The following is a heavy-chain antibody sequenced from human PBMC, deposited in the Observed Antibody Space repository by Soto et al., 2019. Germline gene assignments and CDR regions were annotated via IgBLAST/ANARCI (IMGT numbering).Heavy chain of an antibody. Sequence: QVQLVQSGAEVKKPAASVKVSCKASGYTFTSYAIHWVRQAPGQRLERMGWINAGNGNTKYSQKFQDRVTITRDTSASTAYMELSSLRSEDTAVYYCARDLGGWPDYWGQGTLVTVSS. D-gene: IGHD6-19*01. CDR1: GYTFTSYA. CDR2: INAGNGNT. CDR3: ARDLGGWPDY. J-gene: IGHJ4*02. V-gene: IGHV1-3*01.